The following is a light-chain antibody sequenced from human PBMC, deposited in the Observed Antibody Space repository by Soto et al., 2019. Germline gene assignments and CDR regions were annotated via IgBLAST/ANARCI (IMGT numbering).Light chain of an antibody. CDR2: QDT. J-gene: IGLJ2*01. Sequence: SSELTQPPSVSVCPGQTASITCSGDKLGTKYACWYQQKPGQSPVLVIYQDTKRPSGIPERFAGSNSGNTATLTISGTQAMDEADYYCQAWDRSTVVFGGGTKLTVL. V-gene: IGLV3-1*01. CDR3: QAWDRSTVV. CDR1: KLGTKY.